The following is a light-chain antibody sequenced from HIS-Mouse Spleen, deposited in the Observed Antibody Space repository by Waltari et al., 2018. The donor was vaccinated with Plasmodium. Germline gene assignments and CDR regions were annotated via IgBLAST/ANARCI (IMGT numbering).Light chain of an antibody. J-gene: IGKJ4*01. V-gene: IGKV1-8*01. CDR3: QQYYSYPLT. CDR2: AAS. CDR1: QGISSY. Sequence: AIRMTQPPSSFSASTGDSVTITCRASQGISSYLAWYQQKPGKAPKLLIYAASTLQSGVPSRFSGSGSGTDFTLTISCLQSEDFATYYCQQYYSYPLTFGGGTKVEIK.